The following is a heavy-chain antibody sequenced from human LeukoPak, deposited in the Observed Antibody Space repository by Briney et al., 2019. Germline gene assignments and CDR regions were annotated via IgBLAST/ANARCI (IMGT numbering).Heavy chain of an antibody. J-gene: IGHJ4*02. V-gene: IGHV4-4*07. CDR2: IYSSGST. D-gene: IGHD2-15*01. Sequence: PSETLSLTCTVSGGSISSYYWTWIRQPAGKGLEWIGRIYSSGSTDYNPSPKSRVTMSVDTSKNQFPLRLSSVTAADTAVYYCAREGRGSTQAYWGQGTLVTVSS. CDR3: AREGRGSTQAY. CDR1: GGSISSYY.